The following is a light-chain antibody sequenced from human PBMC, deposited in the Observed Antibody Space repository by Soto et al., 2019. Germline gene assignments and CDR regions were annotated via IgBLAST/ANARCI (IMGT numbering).Light chain of an antibody. CDR1: SSNIGAGYD. CDR2: GNS. V-gene: IGLV1-40*01. CDR3: QSYDSSLRGEWV. Sequence: QSVLTQPPSVSGAPGQRVTISCTGSSSNIGAGYDVHWYQQLPGTAPKLLIYGNSNRPSGVPDRFSGSKSGTSASLAITGLQAEDEADYYCQSYDSSLRGEWVFGGGTQLTVL. J-gene: IGLJ3*02.